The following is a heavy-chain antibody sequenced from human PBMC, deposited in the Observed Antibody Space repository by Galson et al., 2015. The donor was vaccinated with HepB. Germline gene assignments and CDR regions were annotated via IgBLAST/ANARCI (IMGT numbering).Heavy chain of an antibody. CDR3: AKDEDMTYYYAFDI. J-gene: IGHJ3*02. D-gene: IGHD3-10*01. Sequence: SLRLSCAASGFTFSSYEMNWVRQAPGKGLEWVSVISGSGGSTYYADSVKGRFTISRDNSKNTLYLQMNSLRAEDTAVYYCAKDEDMTYYYAFDIWGQGTMVTVSS. CDR2: ISGSGGST. CDR1: GFTFSSYE. V-gene: IGHV3-23*01.